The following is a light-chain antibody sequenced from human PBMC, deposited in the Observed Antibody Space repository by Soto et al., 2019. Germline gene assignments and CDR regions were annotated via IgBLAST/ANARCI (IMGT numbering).Light chain of an antibody. Sequence: DIQMTQSPSTLSASVGDRVTITCRASQSMSSWLAWYQQKPGKAPKLLIYDASSLESGVPSRFSGSGSGTEFTLTISSLQPDDFATYYCQQYNSYPLTFGGGTRWIS. CDR2: DAS. CDR1: QSMSSW. V-gene: IGKV1-5*01. CDR3: QQYNSYPLT. J-gene: IGKJ4*01.